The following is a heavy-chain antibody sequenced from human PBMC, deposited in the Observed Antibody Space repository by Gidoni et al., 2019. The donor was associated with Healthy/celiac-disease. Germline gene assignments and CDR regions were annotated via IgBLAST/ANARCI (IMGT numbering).Heavy chain of an antibody. CDR2: IYPGDSDT. V-gene: IGHV5-51*01. CDR3: ARQRYLYCGMDV. J-gene: IGHJ6*02. Sequence: YWIGWVRQMPGKGLEWMGIIYPGDSDTRYSPSFQGQVTFSADKSISTAYLQWSSLKASDTAMYYCARQRYLYCGMDVWGQGTTVTVSS. CDR1: YW. D-gene: IGHD2-2*02.